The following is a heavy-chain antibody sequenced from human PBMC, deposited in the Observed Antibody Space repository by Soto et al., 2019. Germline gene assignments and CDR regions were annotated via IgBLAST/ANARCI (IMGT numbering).Heavy chain of an antibody. CDR1: GFTVSSNY. V-gene: IGHV3-66*01. Sequence: EVQLVESGGGLVQPGGSLRLSCAASGFTVSSNYMSWVRQAPGKGLEWVSVIYSGGSTYYADSVKGRFTISRDNSKNTLYLQMNSLRAEDTAVYYCARSEVVGATNLYYFDYWGQGTLVTVSS. CDR3: ARSEVVGATNLYYFDY. CDR2: IYSGGST. J-gene: IGHJ4*02. D-gene: IGHD1-26*01.